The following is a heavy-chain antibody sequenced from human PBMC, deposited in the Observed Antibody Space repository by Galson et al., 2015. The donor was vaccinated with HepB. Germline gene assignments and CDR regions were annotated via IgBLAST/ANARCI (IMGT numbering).Heavy chain of an antibody. V-gene: IGHV1-3*01. Sequence: SVKVSCKASGYTFTSYTMHWVRQAPGQRLEWMGWINAANGNTKYSRKFQGRVTMTRDTSASTAYMELTSLRSEDTAVFYCARARATDYGGRYYGMDAWGQGTTVTVSS. CDR2: INAANGNT. J-gene: IGHJ6*02. CDR1: GYTFTSYT. CDR3: ARARATDYGGRYYGMDA. D-gene: IGHD4-23*01.